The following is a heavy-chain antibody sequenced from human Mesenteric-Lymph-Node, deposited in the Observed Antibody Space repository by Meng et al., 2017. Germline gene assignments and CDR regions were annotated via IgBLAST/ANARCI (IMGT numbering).Heavy chain of an antibody. Sequence: ASVKVSCKTSGYTFTSYDINWVRQAPGQGLEWMGWMNPNSGNTGYAQKFQGSVTMTTNTSISTAYMELSSLRSEDTAVYYCARTAGGSYSVGNYWYFDLWGLGTLVTVSS. J-gene: IGHJ2*01. CDR2: MNPNSGNT. D-gene: IGHD1-26*01. V-gene: IGHV1-8*01. CDR1: GYTFTSYD. CDR3: ARTAGGSYSVGNYWYFDL.